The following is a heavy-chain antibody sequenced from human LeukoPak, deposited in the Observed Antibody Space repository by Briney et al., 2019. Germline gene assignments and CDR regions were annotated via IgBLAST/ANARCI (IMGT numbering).Heavy chain of an antibody. CDR3: AREGRSATDGY. J-gene: IGHJ4*02. CDR2: IYHSGST. D-gene: IGHD3-16*01. CDR1: GGSINSSNW. Sequence: SGTLSLTCAVSGGSINSSNWWSWVRQPPGKGLEWIGEIYHSGSTNYSPSLRSRVTMSVDTSKNQFSLRLSSVTAADTAVYYCAREGRSATDGYWGQGTLVSVSS. V-gene: IGHV4-4*02.